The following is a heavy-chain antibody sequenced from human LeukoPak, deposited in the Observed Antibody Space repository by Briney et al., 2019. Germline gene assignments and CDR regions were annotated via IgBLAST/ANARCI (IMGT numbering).Heavy chain of an antibody. CDR1: GYTFTGYY. Sequence: GASVKVSCKASGYTFTGYYMHWVRQAPGQGLEWMGWINPNSGGTNYAQKFQGRVTMTRDTSISTAYMELSRLRSDDTAVYYCARVVRGYSYGAFDYWGREPWSPSPQ. D-gene: IGHD5-18*01. CDR2: INPNSGGT. J-gene: IGHJ4*02. CDR3: ARVVRGYSYGAFDY. V-gene: IGHV1-2*02.